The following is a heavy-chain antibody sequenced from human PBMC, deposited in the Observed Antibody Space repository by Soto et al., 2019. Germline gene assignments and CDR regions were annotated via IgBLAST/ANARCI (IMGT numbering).Heavy chain of an antibody. J-gene: IGHJ4*02. CDR1: GYIFTTYS. V-gene: IGHV1-46*01. CDR3: AGVRSSVREFDY. D-gene: IGHD1-26*01. Sequence: QVQLVQSGAEMKRPGASVILSCKASGYIFTTYSIHWVRQTAGQGLEWMAKVDPRDGITGYAQKFRGGVSMAWDTSTGTVSMEVSSLTSDDTATYYCAGVRSSVREFDYWGQGNQVSVSS. CDR2: VDPRDGIT.